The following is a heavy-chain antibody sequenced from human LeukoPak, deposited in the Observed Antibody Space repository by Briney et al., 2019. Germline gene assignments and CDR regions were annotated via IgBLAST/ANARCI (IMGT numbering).Heavy chain of an antibody. CDR3: ARRGKDYYDKGSAFDI. V-gene: IGHV4-61*02. CDR1: GGSISSGSYY. D-gene: IGHD3-22*01. CDR2: IYTSGST. Sequence: SETLSLTCTVSGGSISSGSYYWSWIRQPAGTGLEWIGRIYTSGSTNYNPSLKSRVTISVDTSKNQFSLKLSSVTAADTAVYYCARRGKDYYDKGSAFDIWGQGTMVTVSS. J-gene: IGHJ3*02.